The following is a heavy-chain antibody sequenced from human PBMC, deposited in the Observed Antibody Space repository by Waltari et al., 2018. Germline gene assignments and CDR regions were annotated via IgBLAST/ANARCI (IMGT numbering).Heavy chain of an antibody. CDR3: ARGRGFYDNFGDVAFET. J-gene: IGHJ3*02. V-gene: IGHV3-30*01. CDR1: GFTFRNFA. D-gene: IGHD3-22*01. Sequence: QVQMVQSGGGVVQLGRSVTLSCAASGFTFRNFAMHWVRQAPGKGLEWLAVVSFDGDSNTHLDSLKGRINISRDNSKNTLFLQMNSLRPEDTATYYCARGRGFYDNFGDVAFETWGQGTLVIVSS. CDR2: VSFDGDSN.